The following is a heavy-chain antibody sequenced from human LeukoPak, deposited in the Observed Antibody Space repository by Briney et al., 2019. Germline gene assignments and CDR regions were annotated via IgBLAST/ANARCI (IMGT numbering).Heavy chain of an antibody. Sequence: SETLSLTCIVSGDSINRNSNYWGWLRQPPGRELEWIGSIYYSGSTYYNPSFKSRVTISADASKNRFSLRLSSVTATDTAVYYCARHGFYYASGPLFDYWGQGILVTVSS. CDR1: GDSINRNSNY. CDR3: ARHGFYYASGPLFDY. V-gene: IGHV4-39*01. CDR2: IYYSGST. D-gene: IGHD3-10*01. J-gene: IGHJ4*02.